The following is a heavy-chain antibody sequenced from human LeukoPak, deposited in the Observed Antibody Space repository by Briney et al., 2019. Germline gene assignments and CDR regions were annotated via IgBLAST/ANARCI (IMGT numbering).Heavy chain of an antibody. CDR2: FDPEDGET. V-gene: IGHV1-24*01. CDR3: AIIPQGYCTNGVCFDFDY. CDR1: GYTLTELS. J-gene: IGHJ4*02. D-gene: IGHD2-8*01. Sequence: ASVKVSCKVSGYTLTELSMHWVRQAPGKGLEWMGGFDPEDGETIYAQKFQGRVTMTEDTSTDTAYMELSSLRSEDTAVYYCAIIPQGYCTNGVCFDFDYWGQGTLVTVSS.